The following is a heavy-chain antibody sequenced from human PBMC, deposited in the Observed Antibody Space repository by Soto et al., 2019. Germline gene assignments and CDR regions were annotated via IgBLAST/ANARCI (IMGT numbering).Heavy chain of an antibody. CDR1: GYTFTSYD. CDR2: MNPNNGNT. J-gene: IGHJ4*02. Sequence: QVQLVQSGAEVKKPGASVKVSCTASGYTFTSYDINWVRQATGPGLEWRGWMNPNNGNTGYAHKFQGRVTMTRNTSISTAYMELSRMRSEDTAVYYCARRQEWVYFDYWGQGTLVTVSS. CDR3: ARRQEWVYFDY. D-gene: IGHD2-8*01. V-gene: IGHV1-8*01.